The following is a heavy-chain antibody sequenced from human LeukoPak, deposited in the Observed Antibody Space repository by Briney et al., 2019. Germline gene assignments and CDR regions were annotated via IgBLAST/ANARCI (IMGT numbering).Heavy chain of an antibody. V-gene: IGHV1-3*01. CDR2: INAGNGNT. CDR3: VSGFHGSGGGMDV. J-gene: IGHJ6*02. D-gene: IGHD3-10*01. CDR1: GYTLTRYA. Sequence: ASVKVSCKASGYTLTRYAMHWVRQAPGQRLEWMGWINAGNGNTKYSQKFQGRVTIIWDSSATTAYMDLSSLRSEDTAVYYCVSGFHGSGGGMDVWGQGTTVTVSS.